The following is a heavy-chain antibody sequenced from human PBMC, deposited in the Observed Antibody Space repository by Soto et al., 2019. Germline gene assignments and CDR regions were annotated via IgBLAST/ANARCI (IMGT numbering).Heavy chain of an antibody. CDR2: ISAYNGNT. CDR3: ARGAAGYYSYFGLDV. J-gene: IGHJ6*02. D-gene: IGHD6-13*01. V-gene: IGHV1-18*01. CDR1: GYTFTNYG. Sequence: ASVKVSCKASGYTFTNYGISWVRQAPGQGLEWMGWISAYNGNTNYAQKFQGRVTMTTDTSTTTAYMELRSLRSDDTAVYYCARGAAGYYSYFGLDVWGQGTTVTVSS.